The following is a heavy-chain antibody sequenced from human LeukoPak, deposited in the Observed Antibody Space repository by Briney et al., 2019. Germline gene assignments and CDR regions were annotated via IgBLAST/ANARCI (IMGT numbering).Heavy chain of an antibody. CDR2: INSDGSST. D-gene: IGHD1-7*01. CDR1: GFTFSSYW. CDR3: AREGNWNYRYYYYYYMDV. Sequence: GGSLRLSCAASGFTFSSYWMHWVRQAPGKGLAWVSRINSDGSSTSYADSVKGRFTISRDNAKNTLYLQMNSLRAEDTAVYYCAREGNWNYRYYYYYYMDVWGKGTTVTVSS. J-gene: IGHJ6*03. V-gene: IGHV3-74*01.